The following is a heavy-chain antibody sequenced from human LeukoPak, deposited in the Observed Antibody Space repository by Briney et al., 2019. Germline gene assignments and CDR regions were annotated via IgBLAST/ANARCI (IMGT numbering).Heavy chain of an antibody. J-gene: IGHJ4*02. CDR3: ARARGQWLVRGFDY. Sequence: ASVKVSCTASGYTFTSYAMHWVRQAPGQRLEWMGWINAGNGNTKYSQKFQGRVTITRDTSASTAYMELSSLRSEDTAVYYCARARGQWLVRGFDYWGQGTLVTVSS. V-gene: IGHV1-3*01. D-gene: IGHD6-19*01. CDR1: GYTFTSYA. CDR2: INAGNGNT.